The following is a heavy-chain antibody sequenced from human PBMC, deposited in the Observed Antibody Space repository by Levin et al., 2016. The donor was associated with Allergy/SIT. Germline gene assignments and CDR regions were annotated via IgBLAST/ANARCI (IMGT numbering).Heavy chain of an antibody. V-gene: IGHV1-46*01. D-gene: IGHD3-3*01. CDR3: ARDHRPHYDFWSGYPDY. CDR2: INPSGGST. CDR1: GYTFTSYY. Sequence: ASVKVSCKASGYTFTSYYMHWVRQAPGQGLEWMGIINPSGGSTSYAQKFQGRVTMTRDTSTSTVYMELSSLRSEDTAVYYCARDHRPHYDFWSGYPDYWGQGTLVTVSS. J-gene: IGHJ4*02.